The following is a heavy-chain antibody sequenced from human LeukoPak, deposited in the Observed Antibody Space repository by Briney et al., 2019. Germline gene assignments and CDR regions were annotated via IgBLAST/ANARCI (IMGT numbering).Heavy chain of an antibody. J-gene: IGHJ3*02. D-gene: IGHD4-23*01. Sequence: GGSLRLSCAATGFTFSSYSMNWVRKAPGKVLEWVSYISSSSSTIYYADSVKGRFTISRDNAKNSLYLQMNSLRAEDTAVYYCARADGGATHGYAFDIWGQGTMVTVSS. CDR1: GFTFSSYS. V-gene: IGHV3-48*01. CDR3: ARADGGATHGYAFDI. CDR2: ISSSSSTI.